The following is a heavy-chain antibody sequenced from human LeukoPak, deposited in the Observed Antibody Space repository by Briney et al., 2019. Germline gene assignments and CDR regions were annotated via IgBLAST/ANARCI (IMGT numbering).Heavy chain of an antibody. Sequence: RGSLRLSCAASGFTFSSYAMSWVRQAPGKGLEWVSAISGSSGTTYYADSAQGRFTISRDKSKNTLYLQMNSLRAEDTAVYYCAKSKEDCCGSFDPWGQGTPVTVSS. CDR3: AKSKEDCCGSFDP. V-gene: IGHV3-23*01. J-gene: IGHJ5*02. CDR1: GFTFSSYA. D-gene: IGHD2-15*01. CDR2: ISGSSGTT.